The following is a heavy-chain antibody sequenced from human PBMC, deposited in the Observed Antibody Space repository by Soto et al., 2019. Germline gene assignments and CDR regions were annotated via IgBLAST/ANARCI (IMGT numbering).Heavy chain of an antibody. V-gene: IGHV1-2*04. CDR1: GYTFTGYY. CDR3: ARDHGGAYGDYDYYYMDV. J-gene: IGHJ6*03. CDR2: INPNSGGT. Sequence: ASVKVSCKASGYTFTGYYMHWVGQAPGQGLEWMGWINPNSGGTNYAQKFQGWVTMTRDTSISTAYMELSRLRSDDTAVYYCARDHGGAYGDYDYYYMDVWGKGTTVTVSS. D-gene: IGHD4-17*01.